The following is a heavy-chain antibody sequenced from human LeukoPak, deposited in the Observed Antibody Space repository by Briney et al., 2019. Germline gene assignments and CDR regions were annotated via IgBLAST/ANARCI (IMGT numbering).Heavy chain of an antibody. Sequence: SETLSLTCTVSGDSISGSYWTWVRQPPGQGLEWIGQIHYSGRADYNPSLKRRITVSVDTSKNQMSLTLTSVTAADTAIYYCVKFGVDYDMGVWGQGTTVTVSS. D-gene: IGHD3-16*01. V-gene: IGHV4-59*01. CDR1: GDSISGSY. CDR2: IHYSGRA. CDR3: VKFGVDYDMGV. J-gene: IGHJ6*02.